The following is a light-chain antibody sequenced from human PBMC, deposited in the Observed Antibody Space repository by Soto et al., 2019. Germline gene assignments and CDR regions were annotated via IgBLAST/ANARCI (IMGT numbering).Light chain of an antibody. CDR2: GAS. CDR1: QSVSSSY. CDR3: QQYGSSPEYT. Sequence: EIVLTQSPGTLSLSPGERATLSCRASQSVSSSYLAWYQQKPGQAPRLLIYGASSRATGIPDRFSGSGSGIDFTLTISRLEPKDFAVYYCQQYGSSPEYTFGQGTKLEIK. J-gene: IGKJ2*01. V-gene: IGKV3-20*01.